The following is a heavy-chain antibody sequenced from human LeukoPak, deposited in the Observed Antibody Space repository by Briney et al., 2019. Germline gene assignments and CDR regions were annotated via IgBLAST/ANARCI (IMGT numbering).Heavy chain of an antibody. J-gene: IGHJ4*02. D-gene: IGHD4-17*01. CDR2: ISAYNGNT. CDR1: GYPCDNFG. V-gene: IGHV1-18*01. Sequence: ASVKVSRKASGYPCDNFGLTWVRQAPGQGLEWMGWISAYNGNTHYAQKFRGRLTMTTDTSTTTAYLELRSLKSDDTAVYYCARDRLGGDLTGESLYWGQGTLVTVSS. CDR3: ARDRLGGDLTGESLY.